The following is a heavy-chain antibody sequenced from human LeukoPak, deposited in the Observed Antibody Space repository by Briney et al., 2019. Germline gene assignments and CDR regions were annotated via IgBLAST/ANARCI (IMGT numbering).Heavy chain of an antibody. CDR3: AKDGLQSTTSGVHLDS. D-gene: IGHD5/OR15-5a*01. J-gene: IGHJ5*01. CDR1: GFTFGSYS. Sequence: GGSLRLSCAASGFTFGSYSMNWVRQAPGKGLEWVSSISSSSSYIYYADSVKGRFTLSRDNSKSTLYLQMSTLRPEDTAVYYCAKDGLQSTTSGVHLDSWGQGTLVTVSS. CDR2: ISSSSSYI. V-gene: IGHV3-21*01.